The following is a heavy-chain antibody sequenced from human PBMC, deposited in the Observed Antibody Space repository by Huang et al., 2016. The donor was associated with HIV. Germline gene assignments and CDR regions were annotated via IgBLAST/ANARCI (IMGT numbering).Heavy chain of an antibody. CDR2: IRSKYYSETK. Sequence: EVQFVESGGGLVKPGRSLRLSCTASGFTFGNYGMSWFRQVQGKGMGGVGFIRSKYYSETKEYAASGKGRFTISRDDSKSIAYLQMNSLKPEDTAVYYCTRDSVYPNYYDGSGFYFDYWGQGTLVTVSS. J-gene: IGHJ4*02. D-gene: IGHD3-22*01. V-gene: IGHV3-49*05. CDR1: GFTFGNYG. CDR3: TRDSVYPNYYDGSGFYFDY.